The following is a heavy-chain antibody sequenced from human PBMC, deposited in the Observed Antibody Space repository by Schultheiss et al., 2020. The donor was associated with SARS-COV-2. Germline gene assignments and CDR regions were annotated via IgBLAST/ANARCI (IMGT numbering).Heavy chain of an antibody. V-gene: IGHV4-30-4*01. CDR3: AKEGGGSYGGWALDY. D-gene: IGHD5-18*01. J-gene: IGHJ4*02. CDR2: IYYSGST. Sequence: SETLSLTCTVSGGSISSGDYYWSWIRQPPGKGLEWIGYIYYSGSTYYNPSLKSRVTISVDTSKNHFSLKLSSVTAADTAVYYCAKEGGGSYGGWALDYWGQGTLVTVSS. CDR1: GGSISSGDYY.